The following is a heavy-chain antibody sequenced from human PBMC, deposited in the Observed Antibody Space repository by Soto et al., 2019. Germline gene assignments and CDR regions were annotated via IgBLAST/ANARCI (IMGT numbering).Heavy chain of an antibody. CDR1: GYTFNSHY. J-gene: IGHJ4*02. CDR3: ARDLLFDY. Sequence: ASVKVSCKASGYTFNSHYMHWVRQAPGQGLEWMGIINPSGGSTTYAQKFQGRVTITRDTSASTAYMELSSLRSEDTAVYYCARDLLFDYWGQGTLVTVSS. V-gene: IGHV1-46*02. CDR2: INPSGGST.